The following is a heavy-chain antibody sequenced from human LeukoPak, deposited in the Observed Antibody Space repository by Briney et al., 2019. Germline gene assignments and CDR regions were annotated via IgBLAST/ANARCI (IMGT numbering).Heavy chain of an antibody. CDR2: ISSSGSTI. Sequence: QTGGSLRLSCAASGFTFSSYEMNRVRQAPGKGLEWVSYISSSGSTIYYADSVKGRFTISRDNAKNSLYPQMNSLRAEDTAVYYCGRGHWGLDYWGQGALVTVSS. J-gene: IGHJ4*02. D-gene: IGHD7-27*01. CDR3: GRGHWGLDY. CDR1: GFTFSSYE. V-gene: IGHV3-48*03.